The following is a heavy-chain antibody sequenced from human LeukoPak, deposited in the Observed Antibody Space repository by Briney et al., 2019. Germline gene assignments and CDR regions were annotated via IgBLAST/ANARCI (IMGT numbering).Heavy chain of an antibody. V-gene: IGHV4-38-2*01. CDR2: IYHSGST. CDR1: GYSISSGYY. Sequence: SETLSLTCAVSGYSISSGYYWGWIRQPPGEGLEWIGSIYHSGSTFYNPSLKSRVTISVDTSKNQFSLKLSSVTAADTAAYYCARGGSSSSSYGVDYWGQGTLVTVSS. D-gene: IGHD6-6*01. J-gene: IGHJ4*02. CDR3: ARGGSSSSSYGVDY.